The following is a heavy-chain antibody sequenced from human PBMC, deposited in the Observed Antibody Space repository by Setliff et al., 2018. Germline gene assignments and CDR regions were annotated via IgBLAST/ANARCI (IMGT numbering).Heavy chain of an antibody. CDR1: GFTFSSYT. J-gene: IGHJ6*03. CDR2: ISTSSGTR. CDR3: ARVFCRRSCLVESYMDV. V-gene: IGHV3-48*01. D-gene: IGHD3-16*01. Sequence: PGGSLRLSCAASGFTFSSYTMTWVRQAPGKGLEWISYISTSSGTRYYADSVKGRFTISRDNANQSLYLQMNSLKTEDTAVYFCARVFCRRSCLVESYMDVWGTGTTVTVSS.